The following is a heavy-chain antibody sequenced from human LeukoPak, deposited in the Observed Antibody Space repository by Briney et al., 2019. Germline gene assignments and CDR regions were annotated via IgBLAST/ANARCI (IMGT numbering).Heavy chain of an antibody. CDR2: INPSGGST. J-gene: IGHJ6*02. V-gene: IGHV1-46*01. Sequence: ASVKVSCKASGYTFTSYYMHWVRQAPGQGLEWMGIINPSGGSTSYAQKFQGRVTMTGDTSTSTVYMELSSLRSEDTAVYYCARAIEMADYYYYYGMDVWGQGTTVTVS. CDR3: ARAIEMADYYYYYGMDV. CDR1: GYTFTSYY. D-gene: IGHD5-24*01.